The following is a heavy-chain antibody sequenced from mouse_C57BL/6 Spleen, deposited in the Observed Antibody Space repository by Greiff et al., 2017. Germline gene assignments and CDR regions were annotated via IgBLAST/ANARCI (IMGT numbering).Heavy chain of an antibody. D-gene: IGHD1-1*01. Sequence: QVQLQQSGPGLVQPSQSLSITCTVSGFSLTSSGVHWVRQSPGQGLEWLGAIWSGGGTDSTAAFISRLGISKDNSKSQVFFKMNSLQADDTAIYYWAREGTTWEFAYWGQGTLVTVSA. CDR3: AREGTTWEFAY. CDR1: GFSLTSSG. V-gene: IGHV2-2*01. CDR2: IWSGGGT. J-gene: IGHJ3*01.